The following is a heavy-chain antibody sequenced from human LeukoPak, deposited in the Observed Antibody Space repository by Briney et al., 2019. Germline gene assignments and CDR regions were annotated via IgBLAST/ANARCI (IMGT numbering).Heavy chain of an antibody. CDR3: VKGRIAVASPFDP. J-gene: IGHJ5*02. Sequence: PGGSLRLSCSASGFTFSSYAMHWVRQAPGKGLEYVSAISSNGGSTYYADSVKGRFTISRDNSKNTLYLQMSSLRAEDTAVYYCVKGRIAVASPFDPWGQGTLVTVSS. V-gene: IGHV3-64D*06. CDR1: GFTFSSYA. CDR2: ISSNGGST. D-gene: IGHD6-19*01.